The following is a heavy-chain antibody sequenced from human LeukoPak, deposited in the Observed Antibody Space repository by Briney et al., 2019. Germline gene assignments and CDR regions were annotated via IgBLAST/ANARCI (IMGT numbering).Heavy chain of an antibody. Sequence: GGSLRLSCAASGFTFSSYAMSWVRQAPGKGLEWVSVIYSGFRTYYADSVKGRFTISRDNSKNTLYLQMNSLRAEDTAMYYCAREDSGSSIDYWGQGTLVTVSS. D-gene: IGHD1-26*01. J-gene: IGHJ4*02. CDR2: IYSGFRT. CDR1: GFTFSSYA. V-gene: IGHV3-53*01. CDR3: AREDSGSSIDY.